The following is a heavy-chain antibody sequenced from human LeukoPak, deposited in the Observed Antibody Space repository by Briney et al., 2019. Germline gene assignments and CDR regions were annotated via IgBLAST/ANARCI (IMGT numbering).Heavy chain of an antibody. J-gene: IGHJ6*04. V-gene: IGHV4-38-2*01. D-gene: IGHD3-10*01. CDR3: ASYYASGVSAYHYYGMDV. CDR1: GYSISSGYY. CDR2: MSHNRGT. Sequence: RSSETLSLTCSVSGYSISSGYYWGWIRQPPGKGLDWIGSMSHNRGTYYNPSLKSRVTISMDKSKNQFSLRLSSVPAADTAVYYCASYYASGVSAYHYYGMDVWGKGTTVTVSS.